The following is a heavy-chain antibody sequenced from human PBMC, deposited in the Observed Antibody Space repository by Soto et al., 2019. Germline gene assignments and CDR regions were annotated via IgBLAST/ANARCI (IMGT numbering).Heavy chain of an antibody. D-gene: IGHD2-21*01. V-gene: IGHV5-51*01. Sequence: GESLKISCKGSGYSFTSYWIGWVRQMPGKGLEWMGIIYPGDSDTRYSPSFQGQVTISADKSISTAYLQWSSLKASDTAMYYCARQYSDILYYYGMDVWGQGTTVTVSS. CDR3: ARQYSDILYYYGMDV. J-gene: IGHJ6*02. CDR2: IYPGDSDT. CDR1: GYSFTSYW.